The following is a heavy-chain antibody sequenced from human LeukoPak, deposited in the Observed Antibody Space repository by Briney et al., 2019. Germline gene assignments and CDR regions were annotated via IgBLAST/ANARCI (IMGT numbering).Heavy chain of an antibody. D-gene: IGHD3-9*01. CDR1: GFTFSSYA. J-gene: IGHJ4*02. Sequence: GGSLRLSCAASGFTFSSYAMSWVRQAPGKGLEWVSTLSGSGDSTYYADSVKGRFTISRDNSKNTLYLQMNSLRAEDTAVYYCEKFLSLRVFAWFLFVDYWARETLDPVP. CDR2: LSGSGDST. CDR3: EKFLSLRVFAWFLFVDY. V-gene: IGHV3-23*01.